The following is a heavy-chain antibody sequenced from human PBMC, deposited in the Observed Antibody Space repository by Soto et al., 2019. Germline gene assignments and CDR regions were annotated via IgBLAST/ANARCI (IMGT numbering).Heavy chain of an antibody. CDR3: ARFYDSSGYYYVSNWFDP. V-gene: IGHV4-59*01. Sequence: ETLSLTCTVSGGSISSYYWSWIRQPPGKGLEWIGYIYYSGSTNYNPSLKSRVTISVDTSKNQFSLKLSSVTAADTAVYYCARFYDSSGYYYVSNWFDPWGQGTLVTVS. CDR2: IYYSGST. J-gene: IGHJ5*02. D-gene: IGHD3-22*01. CDR1: GGSISSYY.